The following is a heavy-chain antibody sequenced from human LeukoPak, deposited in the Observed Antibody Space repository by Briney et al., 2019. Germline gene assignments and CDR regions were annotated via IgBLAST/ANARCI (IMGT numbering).Heavy chain of an antibody. CDR3: ARRLRKGLFDAFDI. CDR1: GYTFTSYD. Sequence: ASVKVSCKASGYTFTSYDINWVRQATGQGLEWMGWMNPNSGNTGYAQKFQGRVTMTRNTSISTAYMELSSLRSEDTAVYYCARRLRKGLFDAFDIWGQGTMVTVSS. J-gene: IGHJ3*02. CDR2: MNPNSGNT. V-gene: IGHV1-8*01.